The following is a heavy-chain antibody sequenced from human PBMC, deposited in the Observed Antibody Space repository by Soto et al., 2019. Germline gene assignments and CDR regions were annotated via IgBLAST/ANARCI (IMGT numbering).Heavy chain of an antibody. CDR2: INPNSGGT. CDR1: GYTFTGYY. Sequence: QVQLVQSGAEVKKPGASVKVSCKASGYTFTGYYMHWVRQAPGQGPEWMGWINPNSGGTTYAQKFQGRVTVTRDTSISTAYMLLSSLRSDDTAVYYCARGGSSSLDYWGQGPLVTVSS. CDR3: ARGGSSSLDY. D-gene: IGHD6-6*01. V-gene: IGHV1-2*02. J-gene: IGHJ4*02.